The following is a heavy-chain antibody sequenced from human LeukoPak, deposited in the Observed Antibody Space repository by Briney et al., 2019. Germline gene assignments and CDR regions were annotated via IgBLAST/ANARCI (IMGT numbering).Heavy chain of an antibody. V-gene: IGHV4-4*02. CDR3: ARVIVVVVAASNWFDP. D-gene: IGHD2-15*01. CDR2: IYHSGST. CDR1: GGSISSSNW. J-gene: IGHJ5*02. Sequence: SGTLSLTCAVSGGSISSSNWWSWVRQPPGKGLEWIGEIYHSGSTNYNPSLKSRVTISVDKSKNQFSLKLSSVTAADTAVYYCARVIVVVVAASNWFDPWGQGTLVTVSS.